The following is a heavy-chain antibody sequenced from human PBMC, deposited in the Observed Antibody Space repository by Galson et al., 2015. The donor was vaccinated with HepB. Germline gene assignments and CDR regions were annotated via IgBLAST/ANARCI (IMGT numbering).Heavy chain of an antibody. CDR3: ARFSRRDDYGSPGHAFDI. J-gene: IGHJ3*02. Sequence: SLRLSCAASGFTFSSYAMHWVRQAPGKGLEWVAVISYDGSNKYYADSVKGRFTISRDNSKNTLYLQMNSLRAEDTAVYYCARFSRRDDYGSPGHAFDIWGQGTMVTVSS. CDR2: ISYDGSNK. D-gene: IGHD4-17*01. V-gene: IGHV3-30-3*01. CDR1: GFTFSSYA.